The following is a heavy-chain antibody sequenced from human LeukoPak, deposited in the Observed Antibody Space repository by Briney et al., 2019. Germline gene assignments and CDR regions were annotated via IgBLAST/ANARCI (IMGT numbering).Heavy chain of an antibody. J-gene: IGHJ3*02. V-gene: IGHV4-4*08. CDR3: ARRNDFDI. Sequence: SETLSLTCTVSGCSITGYHWSWIRHPPGKGLEWMGYIYSSGSTEYKPSLKSRATISADTSKNQFSLKLTSVTAADTAIYYCARRNDFDIWGQGTMVTVSS. CDR1: GCSITGYH. CDR2: IYSSGST.